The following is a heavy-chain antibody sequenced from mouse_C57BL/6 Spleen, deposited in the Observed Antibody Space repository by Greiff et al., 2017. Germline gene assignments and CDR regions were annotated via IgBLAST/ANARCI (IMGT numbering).Heavy chain of an antibody. V-gene: IGHV2-2*01. Sequence: VHLVESGPGLVQPSQSLSITCTVSGFALTSYGVHWVRQSPGKGLEWLGVIWRGGSTDYNAAFISRLGISKANYKSQVFFKMHSLQADDTAIFYCCYSNDDWYFAVWGQGTPVTVSS. CDR2: IWRGGST. CDR1: GFALTSYG. D-gene: IGHD2-5*01. J-gene: IGHJ1*01. CDR3: CYSNDDWYFAV.